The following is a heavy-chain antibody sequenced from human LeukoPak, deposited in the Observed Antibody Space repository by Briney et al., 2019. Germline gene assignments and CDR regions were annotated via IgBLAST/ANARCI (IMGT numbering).Heavy chain of an antibody. CDR1: GFTFDDYA. D-gene: IGHD3-16*01. CDR2: ISWNSGSI. CDR3: AKDMASGGVNHPYDY. Sequence: PGGSLRLSCAASGFTFDDYAMHWVRQAPGKGLEWVSGISWNSGSIGYADSVKGRFTISRDNAKNSLYLQMNSLRAEDTALYYCAKDMASGGVNHPYDYWGQGTLVTVSS. V-gene: IGHV3-9*01. J-gene: IGHJ4*02.